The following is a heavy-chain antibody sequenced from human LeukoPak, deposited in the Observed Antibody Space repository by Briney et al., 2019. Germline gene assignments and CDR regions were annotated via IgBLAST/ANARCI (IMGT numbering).Heavy chain of an antibody. CDR3: AKGDSSAYFSPLDS. CDR1: GFTFSNFA. CDR2: ISNGGGNT. D-gene: IGHD3-22*01. J-gene: IGHJ4*02. Sequence: GGSLRLSCGASGFTFSNFAISWVRQAPGKGLARVSGISNGGGNTNYADSVKVRFTISRDNAKNTVYLQMDSLRAEDTAIYYCAKGDSSAYFSPLDSWGQGTLVTVSS. V-gene: IGHV3-23*01.